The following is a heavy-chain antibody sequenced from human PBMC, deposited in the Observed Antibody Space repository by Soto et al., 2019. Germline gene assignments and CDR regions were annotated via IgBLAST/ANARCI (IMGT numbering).Heavy chain of an antibody. Sequence: SETLSLTCAVSGGSISSGGYSWSWTRQPPGKGLEWIGYIYYSGSTNYNPSLKSRVTISVDTSKNQFSLKLSSVTAADTAVYYCARDLVIRDTAMSYGMDVWGQGTTVTVSS. CDR3: ARDLVIRDTAMSYGMDV. CDR2: IYYSGST. V-gene: IGHV4-61*08. J-gene: IGHJ6*02. D-gene: IGHD5-18*01. CDR1: GGSISSGGYS.